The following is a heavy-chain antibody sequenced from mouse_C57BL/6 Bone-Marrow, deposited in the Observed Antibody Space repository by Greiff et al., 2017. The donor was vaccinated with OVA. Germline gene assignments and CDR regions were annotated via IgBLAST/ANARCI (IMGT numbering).Heavy chain of an antibody. CDR1: GYTFTSYW. CDR3: ARDGYYGAMDY. V-gene: IGHV1-61*01. Sequence: VQLQQSGAELVRPGSSVKLSCKASGYTFTSYWLDWVKQRPGQGLEWIGNIYPSDSETHYNQKFKGKATLTADKSSSTAYMQLSSLTSEDSAVYFCARDGYYGAMDYWGQGTSVTVSS. D-gene: IGHD2-3*01. CDR2: IYPSDSET. J-gene: IGHJ4*01.